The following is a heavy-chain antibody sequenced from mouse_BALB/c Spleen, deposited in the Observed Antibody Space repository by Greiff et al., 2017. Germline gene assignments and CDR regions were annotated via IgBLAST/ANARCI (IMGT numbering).Heavy chain of an antibody. Sequence: VKLVESGPGLVAPSQSLSITCTVSGFSLTGYGVNWVRQPPGKGLEWLGMIWGDGSTDYNSALKSRLSISKDNSKSQVFLKMNSLQTDDTARYYCAREYGNYRAWFAYWGQGTLVTVSA. CDR1: GFSLTGYG. D-gene: IGHD2-10*02. J-gene: IGHJ3*01. CDR3: AREYGNYRAWFAY. V-gene: IGHV2-6-7*01. CDR2: IWGDGST.